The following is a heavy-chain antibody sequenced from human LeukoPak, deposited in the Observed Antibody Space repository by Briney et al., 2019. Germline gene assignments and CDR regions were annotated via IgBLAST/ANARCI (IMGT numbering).Heavy chain of an antibody. D-gene: IGHD6-13*01. CDR2: IRSKAYGGTT. CDR3: TRDSYSSSWYRYFDY. Sequence: GGSLRLSCAASGFTFSSYSMNWVRQAPGKGLEGVGFIRSKAYGGTTEYAASVKGRFTISRDDSKSIAYLQMNSLKTEDTAVYYCTRDSYSSSWYRYFDYWGQGTLVTVSS. V-gene: IGHV3-49*04. CDR1: GFTFSSYS. J-gene: IGHJ4*02.